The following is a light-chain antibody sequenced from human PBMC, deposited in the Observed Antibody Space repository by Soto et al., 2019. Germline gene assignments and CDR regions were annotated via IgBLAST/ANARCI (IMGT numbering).Light chain of an antibody. CDR2: AAY. CDR1: QTVRNNY. J-gene: IGKJ1*01. V-gene: IGKV3-20*01. CDR3: KQYGSSPRT. Sequence: EIMLKKSPGTLSLSKGERATLFCRASQTVRNNYLAWYQQRPGQAHRLLIYAAYSRATGIQDRFSGSGSGTDFTLTIRRLEPEDFAVYYCKQYGSSPRTFGRGTKVDI.